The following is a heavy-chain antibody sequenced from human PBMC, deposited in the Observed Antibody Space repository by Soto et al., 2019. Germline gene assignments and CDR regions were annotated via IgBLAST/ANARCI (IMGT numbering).Heavy chain of an antibody. Sequence: SETLSLTCAVSGESVIDYYWSWIRQPPGKGPEWIGHIYYTGSTNYNPSLRSRVTMSQDTSKNQFSLKLASVTAADTAVYYCARSGYYGFVYWGQGALVTVS. CDR2: IYYTGST. V-gene: IGHV4-59*02. CDR1: GESVIDYY. J-gene: IGHJ4*02. CDR3: ARSGYYGFVY. D-gene: IGHD3-10*01.